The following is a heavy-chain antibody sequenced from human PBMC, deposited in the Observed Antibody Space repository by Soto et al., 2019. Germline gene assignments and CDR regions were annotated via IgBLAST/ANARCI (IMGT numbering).Heavy chain of an antibody. CDR3: ARAPMVLTRSYFDS. D-gene: IGHD2-8*01. CDR1: DGSISNFY. V-gene: IGHV4-59*01. CDR2: ISSSGNT. Sequence: SETLSLTFTVSDGSISNFYWSWIRQHPGKGLEWIVYISSSGNTNYNPSLKSRVSISVDTSKNQFSLNLTSVTAADTAVYYCARAPMVLTRSYFDSWGQGTPVTVSS. J-gene: IGHJ4*02.